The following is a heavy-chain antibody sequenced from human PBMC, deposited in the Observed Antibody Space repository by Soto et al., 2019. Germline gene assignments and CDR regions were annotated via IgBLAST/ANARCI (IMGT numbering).Heavy chain of an antibody. CDR1: GYTFTIYY. D-gene: IGHD3-22*01. CDR3: ARHLRDTNGYWSQFDY. J-gene: IGHJ4*02. Sequence: ASVKVSCKASGYTFTIYYMHWVRQAPGQGLEWMGIINPSGGSTSYAQKFQGRVTMTRDTSKNQFSLNLNSVTAADTAVYYCARHLRDTNGYWSQFDYWGQGTLVTVSS. V-gene: IGHV1-46*01. CDR2: INPSGGST.